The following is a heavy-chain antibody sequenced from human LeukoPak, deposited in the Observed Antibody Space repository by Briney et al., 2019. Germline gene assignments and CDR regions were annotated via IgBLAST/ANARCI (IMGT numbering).Heavy chain of an antibody. V-gene: IGHV1-8*01. J-gene: IGHJ4*02. CDR1: GYTFTSYD. Sequence: ASVKVSCKASGYTFTSYDINWVRQATGQGLEWMGWMNPNSGNTGYAQKFQGRVTMTRNTSISTAYMELSSLRSEDTAVYYCARNIAARRGDKKGVLGYWGQGTLVTVSS. D-gene: IGHD6-6*01. CDR2: MNPNSGNT. CDR3: ARNIAARRGDKKGVLGY.